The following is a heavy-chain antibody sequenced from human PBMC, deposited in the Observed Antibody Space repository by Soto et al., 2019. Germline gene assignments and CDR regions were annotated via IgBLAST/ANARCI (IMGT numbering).Heavy chain of an antibody. CDR2: ISYDGSNK. J-gene: IGHJ6*02. CDR1: GFTFSSYG. V-gene: IGHV3-30*18. Sequence: XGSLLLSCADSGFTFSSYGMHWVRQAPGKGLEWVALISYDGSNKYYADSVKGRFTISRDNSKNTLYLQMNSLRAEDTAVYYCAKDAIVVVPAAKRSYGMDVWGQGTTVTVSS. CDR3: AKDAIVVVPAAKRSYGMDV. D-gene: IGHD2-2*01.